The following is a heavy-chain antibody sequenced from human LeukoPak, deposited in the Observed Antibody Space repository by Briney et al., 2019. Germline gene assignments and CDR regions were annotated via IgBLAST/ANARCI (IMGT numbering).Heavy chain of an antibody. V-gene: IGHV4-31*02. Sequence: SQTLSLTWTVAGGSISSGGYYWSWIRQHPGKGLEWIGYIYYSGSTYYNPSLKSRVTISVDTSKNQFSLKLSSVTAADTAVYYCARDTVTTGRGFDYWGQGTLVTVSS. CDR3: ARDTVTTGRGFDY. J-gene: IGHJ4*02. CDR1: GGSISSGGYY. D-gene: IGHD4-17*01. CDR2: IYYSGST.